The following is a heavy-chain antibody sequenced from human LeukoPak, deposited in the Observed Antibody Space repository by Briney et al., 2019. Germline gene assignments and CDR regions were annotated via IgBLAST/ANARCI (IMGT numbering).Heavy chain of an antibody. D-gene: IGHD6-19*01. J-gene: IGHJ3*02. V-gene: IGHV3-23*01. CDR3: ATALGSGWYDVDAFDI. Sequence: GGSLRLSCAASGFTFSSYAMSWVRQAPGKGLEWVSAISGSGGSTYYADSVKGRFTISRDNSKNALYLQMNSLRAEDTAVYYCATALGSGWYDVDAFDIWGQGTMVTVSS. CDR1: GFTFSSYA. CDR2: ISGSGGST.